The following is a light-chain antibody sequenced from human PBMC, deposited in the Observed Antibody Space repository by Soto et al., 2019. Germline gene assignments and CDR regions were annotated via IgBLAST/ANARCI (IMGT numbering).Light chain of an antibody. V-gene: IGLV2-14*01. CDR1: SSDVGGYNY. Sequence: QSALTQPASVSGSPGQSITISCTGTSSDVGGYNYVSWYQQHPGKAPKLMIYEVSNRPSGVSNRFSGSKSGNTASLTISGLQAEDEADYYCSSYTGSSTLCVFGTGTKLTVL. J-gene: IGLJ1*01. CDR2: EVS. CDR3: SSYTGSSTLCV.